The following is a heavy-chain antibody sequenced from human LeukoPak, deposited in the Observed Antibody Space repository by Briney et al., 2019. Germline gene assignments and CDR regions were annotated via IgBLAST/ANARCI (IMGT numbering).Heavy chain of an antibody. D-gene: IGHD5-24*01. CDR2: ISGSGGST. J-gene: IGHJ3*02. V-gene: IGHV3-23*01. Sequence: GGSLRLSCAASGFAFSIYGMSWVRQAPGKGLEWVSAISGSGGSTYYADSVKGRFTISRDNSKNTLYLQMNSLRAEDTAVYYCAEVNYNDAYDIWGQGTMVSVSS. CDR3: AEVNYNDAYDI. CDR1: GFAFSIYG.